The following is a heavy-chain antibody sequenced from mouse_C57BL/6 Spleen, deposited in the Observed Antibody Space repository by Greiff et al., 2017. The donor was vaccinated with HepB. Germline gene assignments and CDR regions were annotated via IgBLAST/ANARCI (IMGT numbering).Heavy chain of an antibody. CDR1: GYTFTDYY. D-gene: IGHD1-1*01. J-gene: IGHJ3*01. Sequence: VQLQQSGPVLVKPGASVKMSCKASGYTFTDYYMNWVKQSHGKSLEWIGVINPYNGGTSYNQKFKGKATLTVDKSSSTAYMGLNSLTSEDSAVYYCARGGYYGSSYDLFAYWGQGTLVTVSA. CDR2: INPYNGGT. V-gene: IGHV1-19*01. CDR3: ARGGYYGSSYDLFAY.